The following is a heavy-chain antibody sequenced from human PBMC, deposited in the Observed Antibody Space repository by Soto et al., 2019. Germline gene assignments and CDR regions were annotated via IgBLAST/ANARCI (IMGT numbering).Heavy chain of an antibody. D-gene: IGHD2-8*02. J-gene: IGHJ4*02. Sequence: QVQLQQWGAGLLKPSETLSLTCAVYGGSFSGYYWTWVRQPPGTGLEWIGEINHSGSTNYNPSLKSRVTISVVTSKCQFSLKLTSVTAADTVVYYCARDKITGLFDYWGQGTRVTVSS. CDR3: ARDKITGLFDY. CDR1: GGSFSGYY. CDR2: INHSGST. V-gene: IGHV4-34*01.